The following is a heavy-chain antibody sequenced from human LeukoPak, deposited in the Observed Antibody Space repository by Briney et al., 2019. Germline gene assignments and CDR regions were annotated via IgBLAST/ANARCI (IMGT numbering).Heavy chain of an antibody. D-gene: IGHD4-17*01. CDR1: GFTFTNYW. J-gene: IGHJ4*02. Sequence: GGSLRLSCAVSGFTFTNYWMTWVRQAPGKGLEWVANIGQDGTDKYYVDSVVGRFTISRDNAQNLLYLHMNSLRAEDTAVYYCARVDGDTQGFDYWGQGTLVTVSS. CDR3: ARVDGDTQGFDY. V-gene: IGHV3-7*03. CDR2: IGQDGTDK.